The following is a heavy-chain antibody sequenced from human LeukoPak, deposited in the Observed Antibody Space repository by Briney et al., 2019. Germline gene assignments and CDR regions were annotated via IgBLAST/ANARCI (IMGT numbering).Heavy chain of an antibody. CDR1: GDDVSTNSAT. J-gene: IGHJ4*02. CDR2: TYYRSKWFN. Sequence: SQTLSLTCAISGDDVSTNSATWNWIRQSPSSGLEWLGRTYYRSKWFNENAVFVKSRTTLNADTSKNQFSLKLSSVTAADTAVYYCVRGRYFEYWGQGILVTVSS. CDR3: VRGRYFEY. V-gene: IGHV6-1*01.